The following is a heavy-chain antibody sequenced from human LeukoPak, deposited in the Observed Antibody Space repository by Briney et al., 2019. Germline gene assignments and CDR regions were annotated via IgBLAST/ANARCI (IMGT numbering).Heavy chain of an antibody. D-gene: IGHD1-26*01. CDR1: GGSFSGYY. J-gene: IGHJ4*02. V-gene: IGHV4-34*01. CDR3: ARVYFRVGAIDY. CDR2: INHSGST. Sequence: SETLSLTCAVYGGSFSGYYWSWIRQPPGKGLEWIGEINHSGSTNYNPSLKSRVTISVDTSKNQFSLKLSSVTAADTAVYYCARVYFRVGAIDYWGQGTLVTVSS.